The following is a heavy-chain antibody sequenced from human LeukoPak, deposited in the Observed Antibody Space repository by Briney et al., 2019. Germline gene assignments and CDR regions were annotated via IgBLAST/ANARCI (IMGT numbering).Heavy chain of an antibody. V-gene: IGHV3-21*01. J-gene: IGHJ5*02. CDR1: GFTSSSYS. D-gene: IGHD6-13*01. Sequence: GGCLRLSCAASGFTSSSYSMNGVRQAPGKGLECVSSIRGSSSDIYYTDSVKGRFTISRDNAKNSLYLQMNSLRAEDTAVYYCARAAIAATGKYWFDPWGQGTLVTVSS. CDR3: ARAAIAATGKYWFDP. CDR2: IRGSSSDI.